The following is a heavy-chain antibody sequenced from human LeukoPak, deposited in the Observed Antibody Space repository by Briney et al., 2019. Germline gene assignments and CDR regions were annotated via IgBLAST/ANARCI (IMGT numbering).Heavy chain of an antibody. V-gene: IGHV1-2*06. D-gene: IGHD1-1*01. Sequence: ASVKVSCKASGCTFTGYYMHWVRQAPGQGLEWMGRINPNSGGTNYAQKFQGRVTMTRDTSISTAYMELSRLRSDDTAVYYCARINWNVDNDAFDIWGQGTMVTVSS. J-gene: IGHJ3*02. CDR2: INPNSGGT. CDR1: GCTFTGYY. CDR3: ARINWNVDNDAFDI.